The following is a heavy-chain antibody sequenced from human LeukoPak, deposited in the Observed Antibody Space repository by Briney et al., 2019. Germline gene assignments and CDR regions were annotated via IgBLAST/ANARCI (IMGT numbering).Heavy chain of an antibody. D-gene: IGHD3-10*01. CDR1: GGTFSSYA. CDR2: IIPIFGTA. Sequence: GASVKVSCKASGGTFSSYAISWVRQAPGQGLEWMGGIIPIFGTANYAQKFQGRVTITADKSTSTAYMELSSLRSEDTAVYYCGIGEHDYYYYYYMDVWGKGTTVTVPS. CDR3: GIGEHDYYYYYYMDV. V-gene: IGHV1-69*06. J-gene: IGHJ6*03.